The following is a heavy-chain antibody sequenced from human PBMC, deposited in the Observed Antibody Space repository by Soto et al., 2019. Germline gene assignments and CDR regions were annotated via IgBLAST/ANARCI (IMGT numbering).Heavy chain of an antibody. Sequence: EVQLLESGGGLVQPGGSLRLSCAASGFTFSSYAMSWVRQAPGKGLEWVSAMSGSGGSTYYADSVKGRFTISRDNSKNTLYLQMNSLRAEDTAVYYCAKDNSYGSGRPNFGYWGHGTLVTVSS. CDR1: GFTFSSYA. V-gene: IGHV3-23*01. D-gene: IGHD3-10*01. CDR2: MSGSGGST. CDR3: AKDNSYGSGRPNFGY. J-gene: IGHJ4*01.